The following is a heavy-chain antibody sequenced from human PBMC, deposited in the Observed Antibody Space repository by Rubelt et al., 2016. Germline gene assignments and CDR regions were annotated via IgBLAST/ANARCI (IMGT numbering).Heavy chain of an antibody. D-gene: IGHD1-1*01. V-gene: IGHV4-4*02. CDR2: ISQSGII. J-gene: IGHJ3*01. Sequence: VQLLESGGGLVQPGGSLRLSCAASGFTFSNCAMHWVRQAPGKGLEWIAEISQSGIINDNPSLERRVIVSVDISKNQFSLKLSSVTVPDTAMYYCVGRLETWTELDGDGFDVWSRGTMVTV. CDR3: VGRLETWTELDGDGFDV. CDR1: GFTFSNCAM.